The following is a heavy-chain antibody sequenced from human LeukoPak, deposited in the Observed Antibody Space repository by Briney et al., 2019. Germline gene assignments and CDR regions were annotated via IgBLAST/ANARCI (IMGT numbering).Heavy chain of an antibody. CDR3: ARAFRYCSGGTCYHHDAFDI. CDR1: GLTFSSYW. Sequence: PGRSLRLSCAASGLTFSSYWMHWVRQAPGKGLVWVSRINTDGSTTTYADSVKGRFTISRDNSKNTLYLQMNSLRVEDTAIYYCARAFRYCSGGTCYHHDAFDIWGQGTMVTVSS. J-gene: IGHJ3*02. D-gene: IGHD2-15*01. CDR2: INTDGSTT. V-gene: IGHV3-74*01.